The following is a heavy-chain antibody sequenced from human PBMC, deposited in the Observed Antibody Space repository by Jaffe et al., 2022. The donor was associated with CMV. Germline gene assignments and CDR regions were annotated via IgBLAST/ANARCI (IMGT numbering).Heavy chain of an antibody. D-gene: IGHD3-9*01. Sequence: EVQLVESGGGLIQPGGSLRLSCAASGFTVSSNYMSWVRQAPGKGLEWVSVIYSGGSTYYADSVKGRFTISRDNSKNTLYLQMNSLRAEDTAVYYCARGSTKPYYDILTGYYRRLYDPCWFDPWGQGTLVTVSS. CDR3: ARGSTKPYYDILTGYYRRLYDPCWFDP. CDR1: GFTVSSNY. CDR2: IYSGGST. J-gene: IGHJ5*02. V-gene: IGHV3-53*01.